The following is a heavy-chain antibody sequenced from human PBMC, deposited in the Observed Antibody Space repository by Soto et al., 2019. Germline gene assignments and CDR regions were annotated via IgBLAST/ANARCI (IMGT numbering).Heavy chain of an antibody. CDR3: ARQNGGSSWYLFDY. CDR2: IYYSGST. D-gene: IGHD6-13*01. J-gene: IGHJ4*02. Sequence: SETLSLTCTVSGGSISSYYWSWIRQPPGKGLEWIGYIYYSGSTNYNPSLKSRVTISVDTSKNQFSLKLSSVTAADTAVYYCARQNGGSSWYLFDYWGQGTLVTVSS. V-gene: IGHV4-59*08. CDR1: GGSISSYY.